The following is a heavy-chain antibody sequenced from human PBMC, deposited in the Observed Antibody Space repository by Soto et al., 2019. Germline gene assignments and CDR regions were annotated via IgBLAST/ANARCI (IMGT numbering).Heavy chain of an antibody. V-gene: IGHV4-59*01. CDR3: ARDPDLYYYDSSGYYDY. D-gene: IGHD3-22*01. CDR2: IYYSGST. J-gene: IGHJ4*02. Sequence: SETLSLTCTVSGGSISSYYWSWIRQPPGKGLEWIGYIYYSGSTNYNPSLKSRVTISVDTSKNQFSLKLSSVTAADTAVYYCARDPDLYYYDSSGYYDYWGQGTLVTV. CDR1: GGSISSYY.